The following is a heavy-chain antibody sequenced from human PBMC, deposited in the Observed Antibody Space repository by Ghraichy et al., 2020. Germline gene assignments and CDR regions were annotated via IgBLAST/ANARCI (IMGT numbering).Heavy chain of an antibody. CDR3: AKPSSSSGYYALDV. CDR2: ITWSSSVI. Sequence: GGSLRLSCAASGFTFDDYPMHWVRQAPGKGLEWVSGITWSSSVIGYADSVKGRFTISRDNAKNSLYLQMNRLRTEDTALYFCAKPSSSSGYYALDVGGQGTTVIVSA. V-gene: IGHV3-9*01. CDR1: GFTFDDYP. J-gene: IGHJ6*01. D-gene: IGHD6-6*01.